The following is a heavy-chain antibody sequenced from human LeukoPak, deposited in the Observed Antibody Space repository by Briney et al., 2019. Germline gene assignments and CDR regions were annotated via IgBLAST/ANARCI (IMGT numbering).Heavy chain of an antibody. CDR2: MNPNSGNT. CDR3: ARYGHSPYFDD. D-gene: IGHD4-17*01. CDR1: GYTFTSYD. Sequence: GASVKVSCKASGYTFTSYDINWVRQATGQGLEWMGWMNPNSGNTGYAQKFQGRVTMTTDTSTSTAYMDLSSLRSEDTAVYYCARYGHSPYFDDWGQGTLVTVSS. J-gene: IGHJ4*02. V-gene: IGHV1-8*02.